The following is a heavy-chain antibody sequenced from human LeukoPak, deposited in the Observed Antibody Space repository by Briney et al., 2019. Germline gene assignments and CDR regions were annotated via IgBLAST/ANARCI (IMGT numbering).Heavy chain of an antibody. J-gene: IGHJ5*02. Sequence: GESLKISCKGSGYIFTNYWIAWVRQMPGKGLEWMWIIYPVNSDTRYSPSFQGQVTMSVDKSISTAYLQWSSLEASDAAIYYCARHDLPVGCSSTSCPYGSWFDPWGQGTLVTVSS. CDR3: ARHDLPVGCSSTSCPYGSWFDP. CDR1: GYIFTNYW. V-gene: IGHV5-51*01. CDR2: IYPVNSDT. D-gene: IGHD2-2*01.